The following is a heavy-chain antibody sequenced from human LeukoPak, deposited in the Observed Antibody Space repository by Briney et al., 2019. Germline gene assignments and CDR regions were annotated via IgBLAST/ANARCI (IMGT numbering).Heavy chain of an antibody. D-gene: IGHD6-19*01. CDR3: ARDWPNSSGWFTLFDY. CDR2: IKQDGSEK. J-gene: IGHJ4*02. CDR1: GFTFTSYW. V-gene: IGHV3-7*03. Sequence: GGSLRLSCAVSGFTFTSYWMSWVRQAPGKGLEWVANIKQDGSEKYYVDSVKGRFTISRDNAKNSLYLQMNSLRAEDTAVYYCARDWPNSSGWFTLFDYWGQGTLVTVSS.